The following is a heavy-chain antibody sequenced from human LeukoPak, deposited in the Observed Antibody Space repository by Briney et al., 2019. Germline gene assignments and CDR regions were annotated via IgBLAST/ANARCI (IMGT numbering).Heavy chain of an antibody. CDR1: EFTFSSYA. CDR3: ARDRYPEYSSGED. V-gene: IGHV3-30*14. CDR2: ISYDGSNK. J-gene: IGHJ4*02. Sequence: QAGRSLRLSCAASEFTFSSYAMDWVRQAPGKGLEWVAVISYDGSNKYYADAVKGRFTISRDNSKNTLYLQMNSLRAEDTAVYYCARDRYPEYSSGEDWGQGTLVTVSS. D-gene: IGHD6-19*01.